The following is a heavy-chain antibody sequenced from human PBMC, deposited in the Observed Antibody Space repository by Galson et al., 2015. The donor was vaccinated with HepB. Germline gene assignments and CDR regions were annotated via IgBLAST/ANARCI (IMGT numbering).Heavy chain of an antibody. V-gene: IGHV1-18*01. CDR1: GYTFTSYG. D-gene: IGHD6-19*01. J-gene: IGHJ6*02. Sequence: SVKVSCKASGYTFTSYGISWVRQAPGQGLEWMGWISAYNGNTNYAQKLQGRVTMTTDTSTSTAYMELRSLRSDDTAVYYCARVAPTDSSGWYFYYYGMDVWGQGTTVTVSS. CDR2: ISAYNGNT. CDR3: ARVAPTDSSGWYFYYYGMDV.